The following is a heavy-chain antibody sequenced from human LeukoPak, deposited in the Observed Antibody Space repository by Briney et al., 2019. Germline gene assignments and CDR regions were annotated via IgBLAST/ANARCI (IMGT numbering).Heavy chain of an antibody. Sequence: GGSLRLSCSASGFTFSKYAMHWVRQAPGKGLEFVSGINDDWGTTDYADSVKGRFTISRDNSKNALSLQMGSLRAEDMAVYYCVREVRGWLDYWGQGTLVTVSS. D-gene: IGHD6-19*01. CDR2: INDDWGTT. CDR1: GFTFSKYA. J-gene: IGHJ4*02. V-gene: IGHV3-64D*06. CDR3: VREVRGWLDY.